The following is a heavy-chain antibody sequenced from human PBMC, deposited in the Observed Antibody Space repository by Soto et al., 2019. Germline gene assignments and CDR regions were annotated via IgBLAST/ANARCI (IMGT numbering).Heavy chain of an antibody. V-gene: IGHV1-46*03. CDR3: GRDGGYQRFDY. CDR2: INPSGGNI. D-gene: IGHD2-2*01. CDR1: GYTFTTYY. J-gene: IGHJ4*02. Sequence: QVQLVQSGAEVKKPGASVKVSCKASGYTFTTYYIHWVRQAPGQGLEWMGIINPSGGNITYAQKFQGRVTMNRDTSTSTVYMELSSLRSEDTAVYYCGRDGGYQRFDYWGQGALVTVSP.